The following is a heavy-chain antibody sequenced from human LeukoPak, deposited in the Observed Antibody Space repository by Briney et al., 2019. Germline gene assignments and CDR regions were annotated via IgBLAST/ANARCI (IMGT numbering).Heavy chain of an antibody. V-gene: IGHV4-59*01. CDR2: IYYSGST. D-gene: IGHD1-26*01. J-gene: IGHJ4*02. CDR3: ARDAMGAMGY. CDR1: GGSISSYY. Sequence: PSETLSLTCTVSGGSISSYYWSWIRQPPGKGLEWVGYIYYSGSTNYNHSLQSRVTISVDTSKHQFSLKLSSVTAADTAVYYCARDAMGAMGYWGQGTLVTVSS.